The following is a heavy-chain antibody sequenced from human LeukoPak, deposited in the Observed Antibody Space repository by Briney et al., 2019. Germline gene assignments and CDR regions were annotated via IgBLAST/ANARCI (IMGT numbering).Heavy chain of an antibody. Sequence: PGRSLRLSCAASGFTFSSYGMHWVRQAPGKGLEWVAGLSGSGGGTNYADSVKGRFTISRDNAKNTLYLQMNSLRAEDTAVYFCAKRGVVIRVILVGFHKEAYYFDSWGQGALVTVSS. CDR2: LSGSGGGT. CDR3: AKRGVVIRVILVGFHKEAYYFDS. CDR1: GFTFSSYG. D-gene: IGHD3-10*01. J-gene: IGHJ4*02. V-gene: IGHV3-23*01.